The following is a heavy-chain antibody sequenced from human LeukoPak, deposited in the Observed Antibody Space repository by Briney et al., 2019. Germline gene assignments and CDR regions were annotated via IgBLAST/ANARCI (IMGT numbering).Heavy chain of an antibody. CDR1: GYTFTGYY. V-gene: IGHV1-2*06. D-gene: IGHD5-18*01. CDR3: ARDRNFGYSYGPYFDY. CDR2: INPRSGGT. Sequence: GASVKVSCKASGYTFTGYYVHWVRQAPGQGPEWMGRINPRSGGTNYAQKFQGRVTMTRDTSISTAYMDLSSLRSDDTAVYFCARDRNFGYSYGPYFDYWGQGTLVTVSS. J-gene: IGHJ4*02.